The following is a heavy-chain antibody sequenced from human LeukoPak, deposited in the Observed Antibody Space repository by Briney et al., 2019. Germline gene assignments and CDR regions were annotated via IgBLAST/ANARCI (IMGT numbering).Heavy chain of an antibody. V-gene: IGHV3-23*01. J-gene: IGHJ4*02. Sequence: PGGSLRLSCAVSGLAFRSYAMSWVRQAPGKGLEWVSGIGGSGGSTYYADSVKGRFTISRDNSKNTLYLQMNSLRAEGTAVYHCANLGDYAIYVDYWGQGTLVTVSS. CDR1: GLAFRSYA. CDR3: ANLGDYAIYVDY. D-gene: IGHD2-8*01. CDR2: IGGSGGST.